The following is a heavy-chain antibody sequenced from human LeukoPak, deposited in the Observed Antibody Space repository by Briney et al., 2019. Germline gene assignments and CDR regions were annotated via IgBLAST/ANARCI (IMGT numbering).Heavy chain of an antibody. CDR1: GFTFSSYA. J-gene: IGHJ4*02. V-gene: IGHV3-23*01. Sequence: GGSLRLSCAASGFTFSSYAMSWVRQAPGKGLEWVSAISGSGGSTYYADSVKGRFTISRDNSKNTLYLQMNSLRAEDTAVYYCAKDLGDYDYVWGSYRYFDRWGQGTLVTVSS. D-gene: IGHD3-16*02. CDR3: AKDLGDYDYVWGSYRYFDR. CDR2: ISGSGGST.